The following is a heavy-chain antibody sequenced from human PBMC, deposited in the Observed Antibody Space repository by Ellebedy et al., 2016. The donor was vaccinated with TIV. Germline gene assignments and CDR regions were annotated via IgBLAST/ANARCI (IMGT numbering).Heavy chain of an antibody. CDR1: GGSTRNYW. D-gene: IGHD2-15*01. V-gene: IGHV4-59*01. CDR2: IYFSGST. J-gene: IGHJ6*02. Sequence: SETLSLTCSVSGGSTRNYWWTWIQQPPGKGLEWLGFIYFSGSTNYNPSLKSRVTISVDRSKNQLSLKLKSASAADTAIYYCARDGVDGMDVWGQGTTVAVSS. CDR3: ARDGVDGMDV.